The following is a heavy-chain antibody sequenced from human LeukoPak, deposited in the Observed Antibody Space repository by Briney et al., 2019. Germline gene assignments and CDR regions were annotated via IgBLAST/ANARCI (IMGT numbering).Heavy chain of an antibody. V-gene: IGHV3-21*01. CDR1: GFSFSSYS. D-gene: IGHD2-8*01. Sequence: GGSLRLSCAASGFSFSSYSINWVRQAPGKGLEWVSSISGSSSYTYYADSVKGRFTISRDNAKNSLYLQMNSLRAEDTAVYYCARGDRLGYCTNGVCYPTDYWGQGTLVTVSS. CDR3: ARGDRLGYCTNGVCYPTDY. CDR2: ISGSSSYT. J-gene: IGHJ4*02.